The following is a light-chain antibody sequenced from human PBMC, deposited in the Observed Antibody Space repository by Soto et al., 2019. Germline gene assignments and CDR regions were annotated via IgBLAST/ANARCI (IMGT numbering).Light chain of an antibody. CDR2: DVS. CDR1: SSDVGGYNY. Sequence: QSALTQPASVSGSPGQSITISCTGTSSDVGGYNYVSWYQQHPGKAPRLMIYDVSNRPSGVSNRFSGSKSGNTASLTISGLQAEDEADYYCSSYTSSNTLVFGEGTKLPVL. V-gene: IGLV2-14*01. J-gene: IGLJ2*01. CDR3: SSYTSSNTLV.